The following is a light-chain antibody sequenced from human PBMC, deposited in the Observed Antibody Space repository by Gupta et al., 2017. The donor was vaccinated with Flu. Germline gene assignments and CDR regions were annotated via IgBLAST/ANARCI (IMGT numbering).Light chain of an antibody. CDR1: QDISNY. Sequence: DIQMTQSPPSLSASVGDRVTITCQASQDISNYLNWYQQKPGKAPKLLIYDASNLETGVPSRFSGSGSGTDFTFTISSLQPEEIATYYCQQYDNLPGTFGGGTKVEIK. CDR3: QQYDNLPGT. J-gene: IGKJ4*01. V-gene: IGKV1-33*01. CDR2: DAS.